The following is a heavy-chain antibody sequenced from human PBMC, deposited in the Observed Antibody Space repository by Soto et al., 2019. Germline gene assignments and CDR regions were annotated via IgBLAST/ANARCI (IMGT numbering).Heavy chain of an antibody. D-gene: IGHD2-2*02. CDR2: INAGNGNT. Sequence: ASVKVSCKASGYTFTSYAMHWVRQPPGQRLEWMGWINAGNGNTKYSQKFQGRVTITRDTSASTAYMELSSLRSEDTAVYYCASSCNVPAAIGYWGQGTLVNVSS. CDR1: GYTFTSYA. J-gene: IGHJ4*02. V-gene: IGHV1-3*01. CDR3: ASSCNVPAAIGY.